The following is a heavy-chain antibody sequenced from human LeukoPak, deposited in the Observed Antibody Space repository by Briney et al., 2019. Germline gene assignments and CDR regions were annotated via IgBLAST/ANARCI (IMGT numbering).Heavy chain of an antibody. D-gene: IGHD2-2*01. CDR3: ARAPAGWLSTFDP. Sequence: GGSLRLSCVASGFTFSKYDVHWVRQAPGKGLEWVAVIAYDGNNKIYADSVKGRFTISRDNSKNTLYLQMNSLRAEDTAVYYCARAPAGWLSTFDPWGQGTLVTVSS. V-gene: IGHV3-30-3*01. CDR2: IAYDGNNK. CDR1: GFTFSKYD. J-gene: IGHJ5*02.